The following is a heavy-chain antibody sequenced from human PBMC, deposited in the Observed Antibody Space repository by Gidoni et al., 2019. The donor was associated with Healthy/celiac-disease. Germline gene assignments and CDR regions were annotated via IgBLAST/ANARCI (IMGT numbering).Heavy chain of an antibody. V-gene: IGHV3-43*01. CDR1: GFTFDDYT. D-gene: IGHD6-19*01. CDR2: ISWDGGST. CDR3: AKDQSKYSSGWRFDY. J-gene: IGHJ4*02. Sequence: EVQLVESGGVVVQPGGSLRLSCAASGFTFDDYTMHWVRQAPGKGLEWVSLISWDGGSTYYADSVKGRFTISRDNSKNSLYLQMNSLRTEDTALYYCAKDQSKYSSGWRFDYWGQGTLVTVSS.